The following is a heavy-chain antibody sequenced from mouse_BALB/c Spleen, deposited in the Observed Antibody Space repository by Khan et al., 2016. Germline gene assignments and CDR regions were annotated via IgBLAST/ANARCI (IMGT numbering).Heavy chain of an antibody. CDR3: ARRAGTGAMDY. CDR2: ISSGGSYT. D-gene: IGHD3-3*01. V-gene: IGHV5-6*01. J-gene: IGHJ4*01. Sequence: EVELVESGGDLVKPGGSLKLSCAASGFTFSSYGMSWVRQTPDKRLEWVATISSGGSYTYYPDSVKGRFTISRDNAKNTLYLQMSSLKSEDTARYYCARRAGTGAMDYWGQGTSVTVSS. CDR1: GFTFSSYG.